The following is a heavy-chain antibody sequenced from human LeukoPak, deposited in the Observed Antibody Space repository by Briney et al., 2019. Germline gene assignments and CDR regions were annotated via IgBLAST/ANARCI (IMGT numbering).Heavy chain of an antibody. CDR1: GGSISSSNW. D-gene: IGHD6-13*01. CDR3: AQQLGWAGSVNWFDP. V-gene: IGHV4-4*02. Sequence: NASGTLSLTCAVSGGSISSSNWWSWVRQPPGKGLEWIGEIYHSGSTNYNPSLKSRVTISVDKSKNQFSLKLSSVTAADTAVYYCAQQLGWAGSVNWFDPWGQGTLVTVSS. J-gene: IGHJ5*02. CDR2: IYHSGST.